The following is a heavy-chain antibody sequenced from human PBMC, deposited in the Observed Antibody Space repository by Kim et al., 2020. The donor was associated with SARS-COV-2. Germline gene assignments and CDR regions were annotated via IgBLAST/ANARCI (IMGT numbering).Heavy chain of an antibody. CDR3: AKEERDVLLWFGEYFDY. V-gene: IGHV3-23*01. CDR1: GFTFSSYA. D-gene: IGHD3-10*01. Sequence: GGSLRLSCAASGFTFSSYAMSWVRQAPGKGLEWVSAISGSGGSTYYADSVKGRFTISRDNSKNTLYLQMNSLRAEDTAVYYCAKEERDVLLWFGEYFDYWGQGTLVTVSS. J-gene: IGHJ4*02. CDR2: ISGSGGST.